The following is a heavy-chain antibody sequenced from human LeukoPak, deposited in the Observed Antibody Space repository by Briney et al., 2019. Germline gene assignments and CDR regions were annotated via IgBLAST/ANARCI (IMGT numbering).Heavy chain of an antibody. CDR1: GVSISRGGYY. Sequence: SQTLSLTCTVSGVSISRGGYYWVWIRQRPGKGLEWIGYISYSGSTHYNPSLKSRVTMSVDTSKNQFSLKLSSVTAADTAVYYCARESQEKYYFDYWGQGTLVTVSS. D-gene: IGHD5-24*01. J-gene: IGHJ4*02. CDR3: ARESQEKYYFDY. V-gene: IGHV4-31*03. CDR2: ISYSGST.